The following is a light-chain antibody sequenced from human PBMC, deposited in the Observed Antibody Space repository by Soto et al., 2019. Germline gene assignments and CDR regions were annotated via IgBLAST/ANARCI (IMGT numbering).Light chain of an antibody. CDR3: GSKAGSNKHVV. CDR1: SSDIGAYDY. J-gene: IGLJ2*01. V-gene: IGLV2-8*01. Sequence: QSALTQPASLSGSPGQSITISCTGTSSDIGAYDYVSWYQQHPGKAPKLLISEVTKRPSGVPDRFSGSKSGNTASLTVSGLQADDEADYYCGSKAGSNKHVVFGGGTKLTVL. CDR2: EVT.